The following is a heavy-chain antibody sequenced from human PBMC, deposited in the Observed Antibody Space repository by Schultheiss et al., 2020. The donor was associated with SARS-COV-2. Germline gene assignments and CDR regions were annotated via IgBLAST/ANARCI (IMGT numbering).Heavy chain of an antibody. Sequence: GESLKISCAASGFTFSSIWMHWVRQAPGKGLVWVSRFNPVEDSTTYADSVKGRFTVSRDNAKNTLYLQMNSLRAEDSAVYFCARSANYVLDIWGQGTVVTVSS. CDR2: FNPVEDST. J-gene: IGHJ3*02. CDR3: ARSANYVLDI. CDR1: GFTFSSIW. D-gene: IGHD3-10*02. V-gene: IGHV3-74*01.